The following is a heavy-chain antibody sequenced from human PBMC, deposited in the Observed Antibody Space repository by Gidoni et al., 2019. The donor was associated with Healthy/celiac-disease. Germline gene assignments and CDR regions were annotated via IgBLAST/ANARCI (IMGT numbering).Heavy chain of an antibody. V-gene: IGHV3-23*01. D-gene: IGHD5-12*01. CDR1: GITFSSYA. J-gene: IGHJ4*02. Sequence: EVQLLESGGGLVQPGGSLRLSCAASGITFSSYAMSWVRQAPGKGLEWVSAISGSCGSTYYADSVKGRFTISRDNSKNTLYLQMNSLRAEDTAVYYCAKGGIVATIFFDYWGQGTLVTVSS. CDR2: ISGSCGST. CDR3: AKGGIVATIFFDY.